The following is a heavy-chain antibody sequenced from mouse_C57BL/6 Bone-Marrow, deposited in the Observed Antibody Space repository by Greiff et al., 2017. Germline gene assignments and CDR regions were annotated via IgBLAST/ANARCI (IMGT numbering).Heavy chain of an antibody. Sequence: QVQLKQSGAELARPGASVKLSCKASGYTFTSYGISWVKQRTGQGLEWIGEIYPRSGNTYYNEKFKGKATLTADKSSSTAYMELRSLTSEDSAVYFCARIYYYGSSYDYAMDYWGQGTSVTVSS. J-gene: IGHJ4*01. CDR3: ARIYYYGSSYDYAMDY. CDR1: GYTFTSYG. V-gene: IGHV1-81*01. CDR2: IYPRSGNT. D-gene: IGHD1-1*01.